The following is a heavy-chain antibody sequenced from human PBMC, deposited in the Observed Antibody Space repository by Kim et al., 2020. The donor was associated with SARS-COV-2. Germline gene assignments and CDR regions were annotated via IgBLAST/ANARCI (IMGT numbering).Heavy chain of an antibody. CDR3: ARDSSLHCFEY. CDR2: IYYSGSA. D-gene: IGHD2-2*01. CDR1: GGSISSDGYY. J-gene: IGHJ4*02. V-gene: IGHV4-31*03. Sequence: SETLSLTCTVSGGSISSDGYYWSWIRQHPGKGLEWIGYIYYSGSAYYNPSLKSRVTISVDTSKNQFSLKLSSVTAADTAVYYCARDSSLHCFEYWGQGTPVTVSS.